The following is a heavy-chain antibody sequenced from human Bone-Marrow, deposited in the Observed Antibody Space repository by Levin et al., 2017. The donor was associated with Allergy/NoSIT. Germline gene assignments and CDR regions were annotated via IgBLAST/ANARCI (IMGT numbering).Heavy chain of an antibody. CDR1: GFTFSSYA. V-gene: IGHV3-23*01. CDR2: ITNSAGDT. J-gene: IGHJ4*02. Sequence: TGGSLRLSCAASGFTFSSYAMSWVRQAPGKGLEWVSAITNSAGDTYYADSVKGRFTISKDNSKNTLYLQMNNLRAEDTAIYYCAKMGDSSWSERYYFDYWGQGTLVIVSS. CDR3: AKMGDSSWSERYYFDY. D-gene: IGHD6-13*01.